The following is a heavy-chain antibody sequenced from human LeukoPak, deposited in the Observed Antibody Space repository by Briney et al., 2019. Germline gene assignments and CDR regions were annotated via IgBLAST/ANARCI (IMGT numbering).Heavy chain of an antibody. V-gene: IGHV3-66*01. D-gene: IGHD1-26*01. CDR1: GFTVSSNY. CDR3: ARAVIVGATNFDY. J-gene: IGHJ4*02. CDR2: IYSGGST. Sequence: PGGSLRLSCAAFGFTVSSNYMSWVRQAPGKGLEWVSVIYSGGSTYYADSVKGRFTISRDNSKNTLYLQMNSLRAEDTAVYYCARAVIVGATNFDYWGQGTLVTVSS.